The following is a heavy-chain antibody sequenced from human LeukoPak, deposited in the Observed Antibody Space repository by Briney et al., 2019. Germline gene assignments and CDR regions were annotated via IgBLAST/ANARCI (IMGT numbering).Heavy chain of an antibody. V-gene: IGHV6-1*01. J-gene: IGHJ4*02. CDR2: TYYRSKWYS. D-gene: IGHD3-22*01. CDR1: GDSVSSNSAA. Sequence: SQTLSLTCVISGDSVSSNSAAWNWIRQSPSRGLEWLGRTYYRSKWYSYYAVSVKSRIIINPDTSKNQFSLQLNSVTPEDTAVYYCARGFAAKIPEDSSGYSPIDYWGQGTLVTVSS. CDR3: ARGFAAKIPEDSSGYSPIDY.